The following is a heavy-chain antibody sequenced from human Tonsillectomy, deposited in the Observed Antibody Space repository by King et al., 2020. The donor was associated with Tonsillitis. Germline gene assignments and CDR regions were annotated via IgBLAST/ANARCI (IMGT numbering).Heavy chain of an antibody. CDR3: ARPFSPRRAFDL. J-gene: IGHJ3*01. Sequence: VQLQQWGAGLLKPSETLSLTCAVYGGSFSSYYWNWIRQPPGKGLEWIGEIGHSGTTDYNPSLKSRVTISVDTSKNQFSLKLSSVTAADTAVYYCARPFSPRRAFDLWGQGAMVTVSS. CDR2: IGHSGTT. V-gene: IGHV4-34*01. CDR1: GGSFSSYY. D-gene: IGHD2/OR15-2a*01.